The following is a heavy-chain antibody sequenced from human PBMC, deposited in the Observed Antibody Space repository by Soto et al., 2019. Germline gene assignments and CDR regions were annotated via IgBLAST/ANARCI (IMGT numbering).Heavy chain of an antibody. D-gene: IGHD1-26*01. CDR3: AHRALYRGSYWDGGYFDC. J-gene: IGHJ4*02. V-gene: IGHV2-5*02. Sequence: QIALEESGPTRVKPTQTLAVTCTFSGFSLYTSGVGVGWIRQPPGKALEWLAVIYWDDDKRYSPSLKSRLTTPKDXSKXHVALTTTNIDPADTATYYCAHRALYRGSYWDGGYFDCLGQGTLGTVSS. CDR2: IYWDDDK. CDR1: GFSLYTSGVG.